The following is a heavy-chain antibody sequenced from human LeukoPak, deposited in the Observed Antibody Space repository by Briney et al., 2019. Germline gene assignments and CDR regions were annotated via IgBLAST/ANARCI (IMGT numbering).Heavy chain of an antibody. CDR2: ISHSGST. Sequence: PSETLSLTCAVYGGSFSGYYWSWIRQPPGKGLEWIGEISHSGSTNYNPSLKSRVTISVDTSKNQFSLKLSSVTAAGTAVYYCAREHPTAIATDYWGQGTLVTVSS. D-gene: IGHD2-21*02. V-gene: IGHV4-34*01. J-gene: IGHJ4*02. CDR1: GGSFSGYY. CDR3: AREHPTAIATDY.